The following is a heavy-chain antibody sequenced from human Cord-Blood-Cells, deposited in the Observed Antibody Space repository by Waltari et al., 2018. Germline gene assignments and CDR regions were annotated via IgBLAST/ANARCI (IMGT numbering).Heavy chain of an antibody. V-gene: IGHV1-69*09. Sequence: QVQLVQSGAEVKKPGSSVKVSCKASGGTFSSYAISWVRQAPGQGLEWMGRIIPILGIANYAQKFQGRVTITADKSTSTAYMELSSLRSEDTAVYYCASSKVLIGYYFDYWGQGTLVTVSS. D-gene: IGHD3-9*01. J-gene: IGHJ4*02. CDR3: ASSKVLIGYYFDY. CDR2: IIPILGIA. CDR1: GGTFSSYA.